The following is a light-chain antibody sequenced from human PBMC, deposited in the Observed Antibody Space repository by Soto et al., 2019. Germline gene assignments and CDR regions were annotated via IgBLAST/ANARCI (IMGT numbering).Light chain of an antibody. CDR3: QHYDSLPIT. J-gene: IGKJ5*01. Sequence: EIVLTQSPGTLSLSPGERATLSCRASQSVSSSYLAWYQQKPGQPPRLLIYGASSRATGIPDRFSGSGSGTDFTLTISRLEPEDFAVFYWQHYDSLPITFGQGTRLETK. CDR1: QSVSSSY. CDR2: GAS. V-gene: IGKV3-20*01.